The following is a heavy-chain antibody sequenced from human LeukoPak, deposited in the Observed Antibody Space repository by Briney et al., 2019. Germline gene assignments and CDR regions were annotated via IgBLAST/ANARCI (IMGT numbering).Heavy chain of an antibody. CDR3: ARDEGSTYNQLDY. D-gene: IGHD1-14*01. CDR1: GYTFDNFY. V-gene: IGHV1-2*02. CDR2: INGNDGST. Sequence: ASVKVSCKASGYTFDNFYIHWVRQAPGQGPEWMGWINGNDGSTNYAQKFQGRVTMTRVTAISTIYMDLSGLRPDDTAIYYCARDEGSTYNQLDYWGQGTLVTVSS. J-gene: IGHJ4*02.